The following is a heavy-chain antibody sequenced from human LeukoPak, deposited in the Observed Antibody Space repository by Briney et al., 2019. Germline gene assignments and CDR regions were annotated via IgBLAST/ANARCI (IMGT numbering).Heavy chain of an antibody. J-gene: IGHJ5*02. D-gene: IGHD4-11*01. CDR3: ARALDYSPPNNWFDP. CDR2: IYYSGST. V-gene: IGHV4-61*08. Sequence: SQTLSLTCTVSGGSISSGGYYWSWIRQPPGKGLEWIGYIYYSGSTNYNPSLKSRVTISVDTSKNQFSLKLSSVTAADTAVYYCARALDYSPPNNWFDPWGQGTLVTVSS. CDR1: GGSISSGGYY.